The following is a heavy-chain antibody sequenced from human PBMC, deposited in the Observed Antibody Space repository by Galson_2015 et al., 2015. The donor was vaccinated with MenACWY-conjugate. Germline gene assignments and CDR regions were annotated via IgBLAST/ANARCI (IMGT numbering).Heavy chain of an antibody. J-gene: IGHJ4*02. CDR2: IDRDGGTT. CDR3: VRCLGAVDN. D-gene: IGHD1-26*01. CDR1: GFTFSRSW. V-gene: IGHV3-74*01. Sequence: SLRLSCAGSGFTFSRSWMHWVRHAPGKGLVWVSRIDRDGGTTTYADSVKGRFTISRDNAKDTLYLQMNSLRVEDTALYYCVRCLGAVDNWGQGTLVTVSS.